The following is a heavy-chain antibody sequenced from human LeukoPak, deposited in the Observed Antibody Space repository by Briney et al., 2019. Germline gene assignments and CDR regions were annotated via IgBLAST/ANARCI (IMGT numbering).Heavy chain of an antibody. D-gene: IGHD2-15*01. CDR1: GGSFSGYY. Sequence: SETLSLTCAVYGGSFSGYYRSWIRQPPGKGLEWIGEINHSGSTNYNPSLKSRVTISVDTSKNQFSLKLSSVTAADTAVYYCARGVVVVAANRFDPWGQGTLVTVSS. CDR2: INHSGST. J-gene: IGHJ5*02. CDR3: ARGVVVVAANRFDP. V-gene: IGHV4-34*01.